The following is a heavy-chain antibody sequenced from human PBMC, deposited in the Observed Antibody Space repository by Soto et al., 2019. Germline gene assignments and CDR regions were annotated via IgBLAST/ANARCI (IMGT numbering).Heavy chain of an antibody. J-gene: IGHJ6*02. CDR1: GYSFTSYW. Sequence: PGESLKISCKGSGYSFTSYWIGWVRQMPGKGLEWMGIIYPGDSDTRYSPSFQGQVTISADKSISTAYLQWSSLKASDTAMYYCASPIAAAGASYYYGMDVWGQGTTVTVSS. CDR3: ASPIAAAGASYYYGMDV. CDR2: IYPGDSDT. D-gene: IGHD6-13*01. V-gene: IGHV5-51*01.